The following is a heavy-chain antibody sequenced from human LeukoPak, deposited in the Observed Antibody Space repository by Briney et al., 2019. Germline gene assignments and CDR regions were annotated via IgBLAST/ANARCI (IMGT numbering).Heavy chain of an antibody. D-gene: IGHD3-22*01. CDR3: ARTQKPDYYDSSGYPDAFDI. V-gene: IGHV1-3*01. CDR2: INAGNGNT. CDR1: GYTFTSYA. J-gene: IGHJ3*02. Sequence: ASVKVSCKASGYTFTSYAMHWVRQAPGQRLEWMGWINAGNGNTKYSQKFQGRVTITRDTSASTAYMELSSLRSEDTAVYYCARTQKPDYYDSSGYPDAFDIWGQGTMVTVSS.